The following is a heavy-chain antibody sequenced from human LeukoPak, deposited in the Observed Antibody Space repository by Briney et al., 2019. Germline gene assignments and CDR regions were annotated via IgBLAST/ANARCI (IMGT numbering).Heavy chain of an antibody. CDR3: ARGLYYYDSSGYYPSIPYYYDYYMDV. CDR1: VVSFRVYY. J-gene: IGHJ6*03. V-gene: IGHV4-34*01. CDR2: TNNSGST. Sequence: SETLSLTCAVYVVSFRVYYCGWIRQPPGKGLEWIWETNNSGSTNDKPCLKSRVTISVDTSKNQFSLKLSSVTAADTAVYYCARGLYYYDSSGYYPSIPYYYDYYMDVWGKATTVTFSS. D-gene: IGHD3-22*01.